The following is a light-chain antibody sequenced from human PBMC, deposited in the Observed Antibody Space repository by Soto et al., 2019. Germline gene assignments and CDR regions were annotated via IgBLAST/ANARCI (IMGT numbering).Light chain of an antibody. CDR3: LQDINYPWT. CDR1: QSVSSY. CDR2: DAS. J-gene: IGKJ1*01. Sequence: EIVLTQSPATLSLSPGERATLSCRASQSVSSYLAWYQQEPGQAPRLLIYDASNRATGIPARFSGSGSGTDFTLAISSLQPEDSATYYCLQDINYPWTFGQGTTVDIK. V-gene: IGKV3-11*01.